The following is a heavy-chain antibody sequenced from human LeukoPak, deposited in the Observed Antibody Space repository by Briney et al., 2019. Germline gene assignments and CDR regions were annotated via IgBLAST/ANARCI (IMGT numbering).Heavy chain of an antibody. CDR1: GFTFDDYG. CDR3: ARRGYGSGSYEYYYYYYMDV. D-gene: IGHD3-10*01. CDR2: INWNGGST. J-gene: IGHJ6*03. V-gene: IGHV3-20*01. Sequence: PGGSLRLSCAASGFTFDDYGMSWVRQAPGKGLEWVSSINWNGGSTGYADTVKGRFTISRDNAKNSLYLRMNSLRAEDTALYHCARRGYGSGSYEYYYYYYMDVWGKGTTVTVSS.